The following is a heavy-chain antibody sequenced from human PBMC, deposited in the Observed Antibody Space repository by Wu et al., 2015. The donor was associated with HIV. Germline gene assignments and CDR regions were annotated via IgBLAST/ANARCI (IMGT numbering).Heavy chain of an antibody. CDR2: INPTGDAT. D-gene: IGHD3-10*01. CDR1: GYTLTNYH. CDR3: AREAHSGSNTGMDV. V-gene: IGHV1-46*01. J-gene: IGHJ6*02. Sequence: QVQLVQSGAEVTKPGASVKASCKASGYTLTNYHMHWVRQAPGQGLEWMAVINPTGDATTYAQKFRGRATMTRDTSTSTLYIELRSLTSQDTAVYYCAREAHSGSNTGMDVWGQGTTVSVSS.